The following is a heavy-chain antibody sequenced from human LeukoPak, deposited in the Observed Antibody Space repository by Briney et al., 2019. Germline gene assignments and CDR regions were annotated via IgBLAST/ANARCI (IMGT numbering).Heavy chain of an antibody. Sequence: SETLSLTCTVSGGSISSYYWSWIRQPPGKGLEWIGYIYYSGSTNYNPSLKSRVTISVDTSKNQFSLKLSSVTAADTAVYYCARAALRCSSTSCYPNLLAYYMDVWGKGTTVTISS. CDR2: IYYSGST. CDR1: GGSISSYY. V-gene: IGHV4-59*01. CDR3: ARAALRCSSTSCYPNLLAYYMDV. D-gene: IGHD2-2*01. J-gene: IGHJ6*03.